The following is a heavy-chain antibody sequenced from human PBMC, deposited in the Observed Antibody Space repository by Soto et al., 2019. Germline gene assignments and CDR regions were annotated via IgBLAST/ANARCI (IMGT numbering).Heavy chain of an antibody. CDR2: ASAYNRNS. J-gene: IGHJ4*02. CDR3: ARDRRWEPLVY. V-gene: IGHV1-18*01. CDR1: GYTFRNYG. Sequence: QVQLVQSGSEVKKPGASVRVTCKASGYTFRNYGISWVREAPGQGLECMGWASAYNRNSNYAQKFEGGVSMTADTATTTAYLELRCLRSDDTVIYYFARDRRWEPLVYWGQGTLVTVPS. D-gene: IGHD1-26*01.